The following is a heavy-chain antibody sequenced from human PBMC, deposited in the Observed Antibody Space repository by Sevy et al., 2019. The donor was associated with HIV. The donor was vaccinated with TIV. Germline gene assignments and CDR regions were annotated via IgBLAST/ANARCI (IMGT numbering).Heavy chain of an antibody. CDR3: ARGDCSGGSCYCDY. Sequence: SQTLSLTCAISGDSVSSNSAAWNWIRQSPSRGLESLGRTYYRSKWYNDYAVSVKGRITINPDTSKNQFSLQLNSVTPEDTAVYYCARGDCSGGSCYCDYWGQGAMVTVSS. D-gene: IGHD2-15*01. CDR1: GDSVSSNSAA. J-gene: IGHJ4*02. V-gene: IGHV6-1*01. CDR2: TYYRSKWYN.